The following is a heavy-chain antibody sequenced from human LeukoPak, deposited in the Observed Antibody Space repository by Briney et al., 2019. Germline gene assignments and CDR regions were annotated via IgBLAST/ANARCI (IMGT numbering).Heavy chain of an antibody. D-gene: IGHD6-13*01. J-gene: IGHJ4*02. Sequence: PGGSLGPSCAASGFTFSSFWMSWVRQAPGKGLEWVANIKTDGSEKYYVDSVKGRFTISRDNAKNSLSLQMNSLSAEDTAVYYCTRDWGGVAAGIDYWGQGTLVTVSS. CDR3: TRDWGGVAAGIDY. CDR2: IKTDGSEK. CDR1: GFTFSSFW. V-gene: IGHV3-7*01.